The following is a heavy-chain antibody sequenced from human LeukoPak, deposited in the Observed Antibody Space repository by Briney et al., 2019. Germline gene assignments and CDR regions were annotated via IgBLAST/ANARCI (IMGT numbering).Heavy chain of an antibody. Sequence: GGSLRLSCAASGFAFSSYGMNWVRQAPGKGLEWVSAISGDAGGTYYAVSVKGRFTISRDNSKNTMYLQMNSLRVEDTAVYYCAKDPSGRWGDPFDIWGQGTLVTVS. CDR2: ISGDAGGT. CDR1: GFAFSSYG. J-gene: IGHJ3*02. D-gene: IGHD6-19*01. V-gene: IGHV3-23*01. CDR3: AKDPSGRWGDPFDI.